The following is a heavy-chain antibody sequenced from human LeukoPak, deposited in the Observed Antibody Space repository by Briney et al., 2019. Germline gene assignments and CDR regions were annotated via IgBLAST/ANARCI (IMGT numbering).Heavy chain of an antibody. CDR1: GYTLTELS. J-gene: IGHJ4*02. CDR2: FDPEDGET. D-gene: IGHD1-26*01. CDR3: ATDLLLRQGVRPTGY. Sequence: ASVKVSCKVSGYTLTELSMHWVRQAPGKGLEWMGGFDPEDGETIYAQKFQGRVTMTEDTSTDTAYMELSSLRSEDTAVYYCATDLLLRQGVRPTGYWGQGTLVTVSS. V-gene: IGHV1-24*01.